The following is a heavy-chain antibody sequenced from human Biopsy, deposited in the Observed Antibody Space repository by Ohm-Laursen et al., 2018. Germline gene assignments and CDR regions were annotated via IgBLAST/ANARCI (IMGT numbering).Heavy chain of an antibody. D-gene: IGHD2/OR15-2a*01. CDR3: ARATNSTGWPYYYFYGMDV. V-gene: IGHV4-59*01. J-gene: IGHJ6*02. Sequence: TLSLTCSVSGGSISSDYWSWIRQTPGKGLEWIGYIYYSGSTNYNPSLKSRVTISVDTSKNQFSLRLNSVTAADTAVYYCARATNSTGWPYYYFYGMDVWGQGATVTVSS. CDR1: GGSISSDY. CDR2: IYYSGST.